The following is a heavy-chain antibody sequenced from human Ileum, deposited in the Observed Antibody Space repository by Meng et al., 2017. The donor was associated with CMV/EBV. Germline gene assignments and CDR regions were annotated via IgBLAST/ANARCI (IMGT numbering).Heavy chain of an antibody. Sequence: GESLKISCAASGFTFSSYVMSWVRQAPGKGLEWGSSISASGGSTFYVDSVKGRFTISRDNSKNTLYLQMNSLRAEDTAVYHCAKGYHYYDFWSGPQYVDAFDIWGQGTMVTVSS. V-gene: IGHV3-23*01. CDR1: GFTFSSYV. D-gene: IGHD3-3*01. J-gene: IGHJ3*02. CDR3: AKGYHYYDFWSGPQYVDAFDI. CDR2: ISASGGST.